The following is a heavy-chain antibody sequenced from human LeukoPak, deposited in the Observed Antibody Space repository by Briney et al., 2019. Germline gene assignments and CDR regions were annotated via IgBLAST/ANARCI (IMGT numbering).Heavy chain of an antibody. CDR1: GYTFTSYG. J-gene: IGHJ6*02. V-gene: IGHV1-18*01. CDR2: ISAYNGNT. Sequence: GASVKVSCKASGYTFTSYGISWVRQAPGQGLEWMGWISAYNGNTNYAQKLQGRVTMTTDTSTSTAYMELRSLRSDDTAVYYCARERRSSTSSDYYYYGMDVWGQGTTVTVSS. D-gene: IGHD2-2*01. CDR3: ARERRSSTSSDYYYYGMDV.